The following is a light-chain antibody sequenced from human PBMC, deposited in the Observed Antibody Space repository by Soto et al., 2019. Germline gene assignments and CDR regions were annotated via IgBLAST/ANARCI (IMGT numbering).Light chain of an antibody. Sequence: QSVLTQPASVSGSPGQSIAISCTGTSSDVGAFNYVPWYQQHPGKAPKFMIFDVSSRPSGVSDRFSGSKSGNTASLTISGLQTEDEADYYCASYTTSSTYVFGTGTKVIVL. V-gene: IGLV2-14*03. CDR2: DVS. CDR3: ASYTTSSTYV. CDR1: SSDVGAFNY. J-gene: IGLJ1*01.